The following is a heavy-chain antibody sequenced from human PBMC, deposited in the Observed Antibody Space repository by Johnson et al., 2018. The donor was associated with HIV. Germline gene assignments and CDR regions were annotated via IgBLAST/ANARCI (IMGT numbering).Heavy chain of an antibody. CDR2: IKSKTDGGTT. J-gene: IGHJ3*02. V-gene: IGHV3-15*01. Sequence: VQLVESGGGLVQPGGSLRLSCAASGFTFSNAWMSWVRQAPGKGLEWVGRIKSKTDGGTTDYAAPVKGRFTISRDDSKNTLYLQMNSLRAEDTAMSYCARSPGEADAFDIWGQGTMVTVSS. D-gene: IGHD3-10*01. CDR1: GFTFSNAW. CDR3: ARSPGEADAFDI.